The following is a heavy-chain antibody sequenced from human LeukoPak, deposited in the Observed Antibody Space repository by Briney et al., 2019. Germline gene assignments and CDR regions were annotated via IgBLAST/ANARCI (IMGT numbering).Heavy chain of an antibody. J-gene: IGHJ6*03. V-gene: IGHV3-23*01. CDR1: GFTFSSYA. CDR2: ISGSGGST. Sequence: GGSLRLSCAASGFTFSSYAMSWVRQAPGKGLEWVSAISGSGGSTYYADSVKGRFTISRDNSKNTLYLQMNSLRAEDTAVYYYAKVVSVYYYYYMDVWGKGTTVTVSS. CDR3: AKVVSVYYYYYMDV.